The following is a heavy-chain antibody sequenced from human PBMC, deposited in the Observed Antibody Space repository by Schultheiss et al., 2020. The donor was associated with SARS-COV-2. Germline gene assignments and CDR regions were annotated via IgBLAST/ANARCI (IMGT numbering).Heavy chain of an antibody. CDR3: ARGLKPRGWFDP. J-gene: IGHJ5*02. V-gene: IGHV4-34*01. CDR1: GGSFSGYY. Sequence: GSLRLSCAVYGGSFSGYYWSWIRQPPGKGLEWIGEINHSGSTNYNPSLKSRVTISVDTSKNQFSLKLSSVTAADTAVYYCARGLKPRGWFDPWGQGTLVTVSS. CDR2: INHSGST.